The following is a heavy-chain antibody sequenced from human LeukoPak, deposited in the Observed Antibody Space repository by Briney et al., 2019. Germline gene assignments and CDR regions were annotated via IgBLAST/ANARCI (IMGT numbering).Heavy chain of an antibody. J-gene: IGHJ4*02. V-gene: IGHV4-39*02. D-gene: IGHD6-19*01. CDR3: ARGLVNSGWGGYFDY. Sequence: SETLSLTCTVSGGSIITRSYYWSWIRQSPGKGLEWIGEISHSGSSNYNPSLKSRVTMSVDTSKNHFSLKLSSVTAADTAVYYCARGLVNSGWGGYFDYWGQGTVVTVSS. CDR2: ISHSGSS. CDR1: GGSIITRSYY.